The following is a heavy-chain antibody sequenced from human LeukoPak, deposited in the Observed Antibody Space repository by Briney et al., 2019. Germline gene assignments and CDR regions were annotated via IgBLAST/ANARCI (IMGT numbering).Heavy chain of an antibody. CDR3: ARRRVFGSSSCFDP. CDR1: GGSFSGYY. J-gene: IGHJ5*02. CDR2: INHSGST. Sequence: SETLSLTCAVYGGSFSGYYWSWIRQPPGKGLEWIGEINHSGSTNYNPSLKSRVTISVDTSKNQFSLKLSSVTAADTAVYYCARRRVFGSSSCFDPWGQGTLVTVSS. V-gene: IGHV4-34*01. D-gene: IGHD6-13*01.